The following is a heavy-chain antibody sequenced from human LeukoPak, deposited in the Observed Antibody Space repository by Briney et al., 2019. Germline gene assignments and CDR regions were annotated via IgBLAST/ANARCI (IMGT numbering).Heavy chain of an antibody. J-gene: IGHJ6*03. CDR3: ARHWELLEGDYYYYYMDV. D-gene: IGHD1-26*01. Sequence: SETLSLTCTVPGGSISSYYWSWIRQPPAKGLQWIGYIYTSGSTNYNPSLKSRVTISVGTSKNQFSLKLSSVTAADTAVYYCARHWELLEGDYYYYYMDVWGKGTTVTVSS. CDR1: GGSISSYY. V-gene: IGHV4-4*09. CDR2: IYTSGST.